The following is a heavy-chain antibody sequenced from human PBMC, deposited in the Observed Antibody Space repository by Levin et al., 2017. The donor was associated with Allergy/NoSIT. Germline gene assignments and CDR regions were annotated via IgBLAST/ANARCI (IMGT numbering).Heavy chain of an antibody. CDR3: ARRGDVAATISDWYLDI. CDR2: IDHGGTT. D-gene: IGHD5-12*01. CDR1: GGSISNSRHF. V-gene: IGHV4-39*01. J-gene: IGHJ2*01. Sequence: SQTLSLTCSVSGGSISNSRHFWAWIRQPPGKRLEWIGSIDHGGTTFYSLSLQSRLTIDVDTSQNQFSLKLTPGTAADSALYYCARRGDVAATISDWYLDIWGRGTVVTVSS.